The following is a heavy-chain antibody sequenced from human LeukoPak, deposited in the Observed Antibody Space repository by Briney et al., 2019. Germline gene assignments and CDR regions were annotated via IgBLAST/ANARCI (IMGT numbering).Heavy chain of an antibody. J-gene: IGHJ4*02. CDR3: ARERYYDILIGSYYFDY. CDR1: GGSISSYY. D-gene: IGHD3-9*01. Sequence: SETLSLTCTVSGGSISSYYWNWIRQPPGKGLEWIGYIYYSGSTNYNPSLESRVTISVDTSKNQFSLKLSSVTAADTAVYYCARERYYDILIGSYYFDYWGQGTLVTVSS. CDR2: IYYSGST. V-gene: IGHV4-59*12.